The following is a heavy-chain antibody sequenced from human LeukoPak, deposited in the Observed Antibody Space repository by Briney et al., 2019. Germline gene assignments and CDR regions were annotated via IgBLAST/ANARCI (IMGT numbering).Heavy chain of an antibody. CDR1: GFTFSSYG. J-gene: IGHJ5*02. D-gene: IGHD3-22*01. CDR2: ISYDGSNK. Sequence: PGRSLRLSCAASGFTFSSYGMHWVRQAPGKGLEWVAVISYDGSNKYYADSVKGRFTISRDNSKNTLYLQMSSLRAEDTAVYYCAKDGYDSSGTPRGFDPWGQGTLVTVSS. V-gene: IGHV3-30*18. CDR3: AKDGYDSSGTPRGFDP.